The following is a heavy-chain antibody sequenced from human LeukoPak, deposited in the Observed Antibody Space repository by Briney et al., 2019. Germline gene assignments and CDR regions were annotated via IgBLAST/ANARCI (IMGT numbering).Heavy chain of an antibody. CDR3: ARLGIGYGGDNYYGMDV. V-gene: IGHV1-18*01. CDR1: GYTFTSYG. Sequence: GASVKVSCKASGYTFTSYGISWVRQAPGQGLEWMGWISAYNGNTNYAQKLQGRVTMTTDTSTSTAYMELRSLRSDDTAVYYCARLGIGYGGDNYYGMDVWGQGTTVTVSS. CDR2: ISAYNGNT. J-gene: IGHJ6*02. D-gene: IGHD5-12*01.